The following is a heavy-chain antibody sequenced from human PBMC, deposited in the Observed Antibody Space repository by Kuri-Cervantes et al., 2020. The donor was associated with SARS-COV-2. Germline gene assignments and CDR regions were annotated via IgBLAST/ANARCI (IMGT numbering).Heavy chain of an antibody. CDR1: GGSFSGYY. CDR3: ARDLIVGATGNFDYFDY. V-gene: IGHV4-34*01. Sequence: GSLRLSCAVYGGSFSGYYWSWIRQPPGKGLEWIGSIYYSGSTYYNPSLKSRVTISVDTSKNQFSLKLSSVTAADTAVYYCARDLIVGATGNFDYFDYWGQGTLVTVSS. D-gene: IGHD1-26*01. CDR2: IYYSGST. J-gene: IGHJ4*02.